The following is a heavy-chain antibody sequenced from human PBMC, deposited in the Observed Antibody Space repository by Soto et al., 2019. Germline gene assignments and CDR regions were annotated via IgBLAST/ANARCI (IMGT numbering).Heavy chain of an antibody. CDR2: ISHSGST. J-gene: IGHJ3*02. Sequence: QVQLQQWGAGLLKPSETLSLTCAVSSGPFSGYYWSWIRQSPGKGLEWIGEISHSGSTNYNPSLKSRVTISVDTSKNQFSLKLSSVTAADTAVYYCAISYITNDAFDIWXQGTLVTVSS. V-gene: IGHV4-34*01. CDR1: SGPFSGYY. D-gene: IGHD1-1*01. CDR3: AISYITNDAFDI.